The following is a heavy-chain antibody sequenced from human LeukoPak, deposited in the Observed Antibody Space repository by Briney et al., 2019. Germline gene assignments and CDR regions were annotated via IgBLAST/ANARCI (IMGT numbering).Heavy chain of an antibody. V-gene: IGHV5-51*01. J-gene: IGHJ4*02. D-gene: IGHD5-18*01. Sequence: GESLKISCKGSGYSFISYWIGWVRQMPGKGLEWMGIIYPGDSDIRYSPSFQGQVTISADKSISTAYLQWSSLKASDTAMYYCARGGIDTAMVTTERFDYWGQGTLVTVSS. CDR3: ARGGIDTAMVTTERFDY. CDR2: IYPGDSDI. CDR1: GYSFISYW.